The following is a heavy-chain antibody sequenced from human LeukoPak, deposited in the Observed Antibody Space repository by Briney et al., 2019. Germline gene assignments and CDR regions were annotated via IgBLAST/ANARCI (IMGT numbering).Heavy chain of an antibody. D-gene: IGHD3-16*01. Sequence: GGSLRLSCVASGFTFSKYGMSWVRQAPGKGLEWVSVISESGDRTYYADVVKGRFTVSRDIAQNTVSLQMSSLRIDDAGVYFCARAVRPMGMITNFDFWGQGTLVTVSS. CDR1: GFTFSKYG. V-gene: IGHV3-23*01. CDR3: ARAVRPMGMITNFDF. CDR2: ISESGDRT. J-gene: IGHJ4*02.